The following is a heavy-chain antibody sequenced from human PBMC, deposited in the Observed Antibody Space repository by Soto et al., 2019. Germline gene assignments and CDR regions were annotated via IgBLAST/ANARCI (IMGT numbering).Heavy chain of an antibody. CDR1: GYTFTGYY. Sequence: ASVTVSCKASGYTFTGYYMHWVRQAPGQGLEWMGWINLNSGGTNYAQKFQDRVTITRDMSTSTAYMELSSLRSEDTAVYYCAADRSSVGDWYFDLWGHGTLVTVSS. CDR3: AADRSSVGDWYFDL. J-gene: IGHJ2*01. D-gene: IGHD3-10*01. CDR2: INLNSGGT. V-gene: IGHV1-2*02.